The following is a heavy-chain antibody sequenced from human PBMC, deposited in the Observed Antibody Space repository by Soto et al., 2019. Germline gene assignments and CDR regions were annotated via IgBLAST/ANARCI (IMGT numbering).Heavy chain of an antibody. CDR3: ARVSSSGWYTAAC. J-gene: IGHJ4*02. Sequence: QVQLVQSGDEVKKPGASVKVSCKASGYTFTSYDINWVRQAPGQGLEWMGWISGYNGNTNYAQKLQGRVTMTADTSTSTADMELRSLRSDDTDVYYCARVSSSGWYTAACWGQGTLVTVSS. V-gene: IGHV1-18*01. CDR2: ISGYNGNT. CDR1: GYTFTSYD. D-gene: IGHD6-19*01.